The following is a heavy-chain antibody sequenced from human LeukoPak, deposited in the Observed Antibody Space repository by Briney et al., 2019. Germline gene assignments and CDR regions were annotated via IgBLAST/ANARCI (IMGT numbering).Heavy chain of an antibody. CDR2: VYKSEST. CDR1: GGSISSSTYY. V-gene: IGHV4-39*07. J-gene: IGHJ6*03. CDR3: ARGGPNPIYDHYLDV. Sequence: SETLSLTCTVSGGSISSSTYYWGWIRQPPGKEMEWIGNVYKSESTYYKTSLKSRVTISVDTSKNQFSLKLRSVTAADTAAYYCARGGPNPIYDHYLDVWGKGTPVIVSS.